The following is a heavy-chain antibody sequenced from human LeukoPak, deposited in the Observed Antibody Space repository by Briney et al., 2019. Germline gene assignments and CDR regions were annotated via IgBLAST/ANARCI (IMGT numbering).Heavy chain of an antibody. CDR2: IKSKTDGGTT. J-gene: IGHJ4*02. CDR3: TTESPVTTPGGG. CDR1: GFTFSSYA. V-gene: IGHV3-15*01. D-gene: IGHD4-17*01. Sequence: GGSLRLSCAASGFTFSSYAMSWVRQAPGKGLEWVGRIKSKTDGGTTDYAAPVKGRFTISRDDSKNTLYLQMNSLKTEDTAVYYCTTESPVTTPGGGWGQGTLVTVSS.